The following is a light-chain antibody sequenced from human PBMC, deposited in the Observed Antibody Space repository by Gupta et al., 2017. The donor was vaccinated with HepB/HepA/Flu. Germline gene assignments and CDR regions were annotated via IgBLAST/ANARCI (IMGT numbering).Light chain of an antibody. J-gene: IGKJ5*01. CDR3: QQRSNWPPIT. Sequence: EIVLTQSPATLSLSPGERATLSCRASQSVSSYLAWYQQKPGQAPRLLIYDASNRDTGIPARFSGSGCGKDLTLTISSREQEDFAVYYCQQRSNWPPITFGPGTRVEIK. V-gene: IGKV3-11*01. CDR2: DAS. CDR1: QSVSSY.